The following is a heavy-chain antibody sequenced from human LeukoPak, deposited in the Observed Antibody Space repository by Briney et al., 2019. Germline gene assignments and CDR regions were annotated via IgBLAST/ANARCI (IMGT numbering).Heavy chain of an antibody. CDR2: IYYSGGT. Sequence: PSETLSLTCTVSGGSISSSSFYWGWIRQPPGKGLEWIGSIYYSGGTYYNPSLKSRVTISVDTSKNEFSLRLSSVTAADTAVYYCAHFRGGAFDFWGRGTMVTVSS. CDR1: GGSISSSSFY. CDR3: AHFRGGAFDF. J-gene: IGHJ3*01. V-gene: IGHV4-39*01. D-gene: IGHD3-16*01.